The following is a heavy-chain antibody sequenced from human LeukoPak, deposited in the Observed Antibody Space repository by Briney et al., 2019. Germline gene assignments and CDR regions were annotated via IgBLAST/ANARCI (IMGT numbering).Heavy chain of an antibody. CDR3: AREQVAGRRSFDY. Sequence: SVKVSCKASGGTFSSYAISWVRQAPGQGLEWMGGIIPIFGTANYAQKFQGRVTITTDESTSTAYMELSSLRSEDTAVYYCAREQVAGRRSFDYWGQGTLVTVSS. V-gene: IGHV1-69*05. CDR1: GGTFSSYA. D-gene: IGHD6-6*01. CDR2: IIPIFGTA. J-gene: IGHJ4*02.